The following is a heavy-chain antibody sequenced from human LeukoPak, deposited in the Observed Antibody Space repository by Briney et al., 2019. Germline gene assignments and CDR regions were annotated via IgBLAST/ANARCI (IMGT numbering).Heavy chain of an antibody. V-gene: IGHV1-18*01. CDR3: ARTVSHWFDP. CDR2: IGSYEGDT. D-gene: IGHD4-17*01. J-gene: IGHJ5*02. CDR1: TSH. Sequence: GASVKVSCKATSHISWVRQAPGQGLEWMGWIGSYEGDTYYAQKFQGRVTVTTDTSTNTAYMELRSLRADDTAVYYCARTVSHWFDPWGQGTLVTVSS.